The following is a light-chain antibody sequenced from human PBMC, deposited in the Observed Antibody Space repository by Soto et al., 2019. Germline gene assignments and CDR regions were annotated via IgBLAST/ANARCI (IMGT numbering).Light chain of an antibody. V-gene: IGLV4-69*01. CDR1: SGHSSYA. CDR3: QTWGTGIHV. J-gene: IGLJ1*01. Sequence: QPVLTQSPSASASLGASVKLTCTLSSGHSSYAIAWHQQQPEKGPRYLMKLNSDGSHSKGDWIPDRFSGSSSGAERYLIISSLQSEDEDDYYCQTWGTGIHVFGTGTKLTVL. CDR2: LNSDGSH.